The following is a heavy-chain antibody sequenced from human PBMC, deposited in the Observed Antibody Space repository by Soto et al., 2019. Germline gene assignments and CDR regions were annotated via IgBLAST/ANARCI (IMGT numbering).Heavy chain of an antibody. CDR1: GFIFSDYS. CDR3: VRDDDYNWNPWYYGMDV. D-gene: IGHD1-20*01. Sequence: QVQLVESGGGLVKPGGSLRLSCAASGFIFSDYSMSWIRQAPGEGLEWISYTSSAGVTIYYADSVRGRFTISRDNARNSLYLQMNSLRGDDTAVYYCVRDDDYNWNPWYYGMDVWGQGTTVTVSS. CDR2: TSSAGVTI. J-gene: IGHJ6*02. V-gene: IGHV3-11*01.